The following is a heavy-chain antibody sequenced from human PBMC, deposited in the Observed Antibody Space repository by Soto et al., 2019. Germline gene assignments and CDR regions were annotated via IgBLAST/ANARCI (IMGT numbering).Heavy chain of an antibody. D-gene: IGHD3-10*01. CDR1: GYTFTSYA. Sequence: EASVKVSCKASGYTFTSYAIHWVRQAPGQRLEWMGWINAGNGNTKYSQKFQGRVTITRDTSASTAYMELSSLRSEDTAVYYCARDASDGSGKVYYYYGMDVWGQGTTVTVSS. J-gene: IGHJ6*02. CDR2: INAGNGNT. CDR3: ARDASDGSGKVYYYYGMDV. V-gene: IGHV1-3*01.